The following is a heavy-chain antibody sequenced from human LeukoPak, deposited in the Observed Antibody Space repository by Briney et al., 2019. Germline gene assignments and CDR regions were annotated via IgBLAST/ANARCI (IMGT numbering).Heavy chain of an antibody. D-gene: IGHD6-19*01. J-gene: IGHJ4*02. V-gene: IGHV3-23*01. CDR2: ISGSGGST. Sequence: GGSLRLSCAVGGFTFSSYARSLVRQAPGKGLEWVSAISGSGGSTYYADSVKGRFTISRDNSKTPLYLHMNSLRPEDTAVYYCAKPRENSSGVGRYFDYWGQGTLVTVSS. CDR1: GFTFSSYA. CDR3: AKPRENSSGVGRYFDY.